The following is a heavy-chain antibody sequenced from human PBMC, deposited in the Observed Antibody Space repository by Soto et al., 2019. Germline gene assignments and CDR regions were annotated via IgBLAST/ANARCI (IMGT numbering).Heavy chain of an antibody. CDR1: GGSISSYY. V-gene: IGHV4-4*07. D-gene: IGHD4-17*01. Sequence: SETLSLTCTVSGGSISSYYWSWIRQPAGKGLEWIGRIYTSGSTNYNPYLKSRVTMSVDTSKNQFSLKLSSVTAADTAVYYCARDLGVTMSYYYYGMDVWGQGTTVTVSS. CDR2: IYTSGST. CDR3: ARDLGVTMSYYYYGMDV. J-gene: IGHJ6*02.